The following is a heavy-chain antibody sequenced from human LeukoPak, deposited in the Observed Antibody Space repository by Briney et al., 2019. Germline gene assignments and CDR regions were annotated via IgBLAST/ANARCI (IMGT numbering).Heavy chain of an antibody. Sequence: SETLSLTCTVSGGSISSYYWSWIRQPPGKGLEWIGYIYYSGSTNYNPSLKSRVTISVDTSKNQFSLKLSSVTAADTAVYYCARGDYYDSSGYWLFDYWGPGTLVTVSS. V-gene: IGHV4-59*01. CDR2: IYYSGST. J-gene: IGHJ4*02. CDR1: GGSISSYY. CDR3: ARGDYYDSSGYWLFDY. D-gene: IGHD3-22*01.